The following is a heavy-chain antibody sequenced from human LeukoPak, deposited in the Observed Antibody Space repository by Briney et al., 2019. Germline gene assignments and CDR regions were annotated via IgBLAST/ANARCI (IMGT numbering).Heavy chain of an antibody. CDR1: GYTFTGYY. J-gene: IGHJ4*02. CDR3: ARLRYSSGWDRFDY. CDR2: INPNSGGT. V-gene: IGHV1-2*02. D-gene: IGHD6-19*01. Sequence: ASVKVSCKASGYTFTGYYMHWVRQAPGQGLEWMGWINPNSGGTNYAQKFQGRVTMTRDTSISTAYMELSSLRSEDTAVYYCARLRYSSGWDRFDYWGQGTLVTVSS.